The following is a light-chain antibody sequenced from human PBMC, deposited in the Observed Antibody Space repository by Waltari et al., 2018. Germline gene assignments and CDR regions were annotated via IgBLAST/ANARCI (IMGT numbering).Light chain of an antibody. Sequence: SYELTQPPSVSVSPGQTASITCPADSLGDNYACWYQHKPGQSPVLVIYQDKKRPSGIPERFSGSNSGNTATLTISGTQAVDEADYYCQAWDGSTAVFGGGTKLTVL. CDR1: SLGDNY. J-gene: IGLJ2*01. CDR3: QAWDGSTAV. V-gene: IGLV3-1*01. CDR2: QDK.